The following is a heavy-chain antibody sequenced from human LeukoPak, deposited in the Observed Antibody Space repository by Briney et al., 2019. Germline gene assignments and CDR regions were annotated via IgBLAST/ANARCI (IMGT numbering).Heavy chain of an antibody. V-gene: IGHV4-4*07. D-gene: IGHD3-22*01. CDR1: GGSISSYY. J-gene: IGHJ4*02. CDR2: IYTSGST. Sequence: KPSETLSLTCSVSGGSISSYYWSWIRQPAGKGLEWIVRIYTSGSTNYNPSLKSRVTMSVDTSKNQFSLKLSSVTAADTAVYYCARDRYYYDSSSYRFDYWGRGTLVTVSS. CDR3: ARDRYYYDSSSYRFDY.